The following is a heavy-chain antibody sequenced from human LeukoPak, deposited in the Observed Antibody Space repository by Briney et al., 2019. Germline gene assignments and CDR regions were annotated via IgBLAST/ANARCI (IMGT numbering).Heavy chain of an antibody. V-gene: IGHV1-69*13. D-gene: IGHD3-9*01. CDR3: ARGGYDILTGYQSYFDY. Sequence: AASVKVSCKASGGTFSSYAISWVRQAPGQGLEWMGGIVPIFGTANYAQKFQGRVTITADESTSTAYMELSSLRSEDTAVYYCARGGYDILTGYQSYFDYWGQGTLVTVSS. J-gene: IGHJ4*02. CDR2: IVPIFGTA. CDR1: GGTFSSYA.